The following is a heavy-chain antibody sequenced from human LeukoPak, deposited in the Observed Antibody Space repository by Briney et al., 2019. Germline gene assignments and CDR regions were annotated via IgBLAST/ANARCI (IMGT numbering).Heavy chain of an antibody. Sequence: GESLKISCKGSGYSFTTYWIGWVRQMPGKGLEWMGIIYPGDSDTRYSPSFQGQVTISADKSISTAYLQWSSLKASDTAMYYCARQHLSVPQNYYYDSSGYYRYYYYYYMDVWGKGTTVTVSS. V-gene: IGHV5-51*01. J-gene: IGHJ6*03. D-gene: IGHD3-22*01. CDR3: ARQHLSVPQNYYYDSSGYYRYYYYYYMDV. CDR1: GYSFTTYW. CDR2: IYPGDSDT.